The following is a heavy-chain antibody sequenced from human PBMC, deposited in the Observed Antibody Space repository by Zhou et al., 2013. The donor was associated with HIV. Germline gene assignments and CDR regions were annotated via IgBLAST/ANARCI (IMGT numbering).Heavy chain of an antibody. V-gene: IGHV1-18*01. J-gene: IGHJ5*02. CDR2: INVYNGNT. Sequence: QGHLVQSGAALTNPGASVKVSCKASGYTFTSYGISWVRQAPGQGLEWMGWINVYNGNTNYGQKFQGRITLTTETLMSTAYMELRSLRSDDTAVYYCARDRDGTSDNWFDPWGQGTLVTVSS. CDR3: ARDRDGTSDNWFDP. D-gene: IGHD1-1*01. CDR1: GYTFTSYG.